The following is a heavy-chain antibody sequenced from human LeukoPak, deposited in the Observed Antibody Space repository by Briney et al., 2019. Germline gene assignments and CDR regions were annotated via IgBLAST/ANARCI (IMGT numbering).Heavy chain of an antibody. J-gene: IGHJ3*02. CDR3: ARIPGMRHAFDI. CDR1: GYTFTMYA. D-gene: IGHD1-14*01. V-gene: IGHV1-69*13. CDR2: IIPIFGTA. Sequence: ASVKVSCKASGYTFTMYAINWVRQAPGQGLEWMGGIIPIFGTANYAQKFQGRVTITADESTSTAHMELSSLRSEDTAVYYCARIPGMRHAFDIWGQGTVVTVSS.